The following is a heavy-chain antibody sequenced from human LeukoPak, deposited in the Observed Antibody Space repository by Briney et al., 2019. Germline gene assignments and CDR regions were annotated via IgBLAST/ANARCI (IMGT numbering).Heavy chain of an antibody. J-gene: IGHJ6*02. CDR1: GYSFTSYW. Sequence: GESLKISCKGSGYSFTSYWISWVRQMPGKGLEWMGSIDPSYSYTNYRTSFQGHVTISADKSISTAYLQWSSLKASDTATYYCARPMAGSGGYYYYDMDVWGQGTTVTVSS. CDR3: ARPMAGSGGYYYYDMDV. V-gene: IGHV5-10-1*01. CDR2: IDPSYSYT. D-gene: IGHD2-8*01.